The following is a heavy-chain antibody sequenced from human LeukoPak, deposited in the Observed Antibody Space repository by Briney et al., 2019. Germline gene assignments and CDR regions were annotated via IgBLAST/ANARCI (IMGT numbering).Heavy chain of an antibody. CDR1: GASISNYY. CDR3: TRDRQLEWFYL. J-gene: IGHJ5*01. CDR2: IYYDGST. V-gene: IGHV4-59*12. Sequence: SETLSLTCTVSGASISNYYWSWIRQPPGEGLEWIGTIYYDGSTYHNPSLKSRVTISVDASKNQFSLKLRSVTAADTAVYYCTRDRQLEWFYLWGQGTLVTVSS. D-gene: IGHD3-10*01.